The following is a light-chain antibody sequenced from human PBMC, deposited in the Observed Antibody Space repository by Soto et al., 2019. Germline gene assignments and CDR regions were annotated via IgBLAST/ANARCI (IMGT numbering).Light chain of an antibody. V-gene: IGKV1-5*03. CDR2: KAS. CDR3: QQYNSFIWT. CDR1: QSISSW. Sequence: IPMTQSPSTLSASVGDTVTIICRASQSISSWLAWYQQKGGKAPKLLISKASNLDSGVPSRFSGSGSGTEFNLTISSLQPEDFATYYCQQYNSFIWTFGQGTKVDIK. J-gene: IGKJ1*01.